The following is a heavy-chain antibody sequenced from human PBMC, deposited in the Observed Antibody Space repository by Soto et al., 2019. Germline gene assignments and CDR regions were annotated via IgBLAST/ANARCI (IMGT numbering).Heavy chain of an antibody. V-gene: IGHV3-21*01. CDR1: GFTFSSYS. CDR3: ARDPYGSGSYRYYFDY. D-gene: IGHD3-10*01. J-gene: IGHJ4*02. CDR2: ISSSSSYI. Sequence: SGGSLRLSCAASGFTFSSYSMNWVRQAPGKGLEWVSSISSSSSYIYYADSVKGRFTISRDNAKNSLYLQMNSLRAEDTAVYYCARDPYGSGSYRYYFDYWGQGT.